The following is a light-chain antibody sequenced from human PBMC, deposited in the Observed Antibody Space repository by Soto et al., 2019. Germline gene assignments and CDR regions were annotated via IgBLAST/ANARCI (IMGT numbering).Light chain of an antibody. CDR2: GAS. V-gene: IGKV3-20*01. CDR3: QQYGRSPPYT. CDR1: HSVSSSY. Sequence: EIVLTQSPGTLSLSPGERATLSCRASHSVSSSYLAWYQQNPGQGPRLLIYGASSRTTGIPDRFSGSGSGTDFTLTISRLEPEDFAVYYCQQYGRSPPYTFGQGTKLEIK. J-gene: IGKJ2*01.